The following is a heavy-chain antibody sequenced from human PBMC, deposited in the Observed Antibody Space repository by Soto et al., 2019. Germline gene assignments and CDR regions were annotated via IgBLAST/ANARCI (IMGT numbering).Heavy chain of an antibody. CDR1: GFTFSSYA. D-gene: IGHD6-6*01. V-gene: IGHV3-23*01. CDR3: AKVGWSSSSWGREFDY. Sequence: GGSLRLSCAASGFTFSSYAMSWVRQAPGKGLEWVSAISGSGGSTYYADSVKGRFTISRDNSKNTLYLQMNSLRAEDTAVYYCAKVGWSSSSWGREFDYWGQGTLVTVSS. J-gene: IGHJ4*02. CDR2: ISGSGGST.